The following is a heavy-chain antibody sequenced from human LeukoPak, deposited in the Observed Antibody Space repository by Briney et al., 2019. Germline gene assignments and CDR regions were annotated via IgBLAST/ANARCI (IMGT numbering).Heavy chain of an antibody. CDR1: GGSFSGYY. V-gene: IGHV4-34*01. Sequence: SETLSLTCAVYGGSFSGYYWSWIRQPPGKGLEWIGEINHSGSTNYNPSLKSRVTISVDTSKNQFSLKLSSVTAADTAVYYCARFGSAYYDILTGYYDYWGQGTLVTVSS. CDR2: INHSGST. D-gene: IGHD3-9*01. J-gene: IGHJ4*02. CDR3: ARFGSAYYDILTGYYDY.